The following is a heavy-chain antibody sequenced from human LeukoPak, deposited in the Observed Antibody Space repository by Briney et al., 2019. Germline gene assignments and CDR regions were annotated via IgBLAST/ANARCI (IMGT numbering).Heavy chain of an antibody. J-gene: IGHJ6*02. CDR1: GFTFSSYS. D-gene: IGHD2-2*01. CDR3: ARGGIHCSSTSCESYYGMDV. V-gene: IGHV3-21*01. Sequence: PGGSLRLSCAASGFTFSSYSMNWVRQAPGKGLEWVSSISSSSSYIYYADSVKGRFTISRDNAKNSLYLRMNSLRAEDTAVYYCARGGIHCSSTSCESYYGMDVWGQGTTVTVSS. CDR2: ISSSSSYI.